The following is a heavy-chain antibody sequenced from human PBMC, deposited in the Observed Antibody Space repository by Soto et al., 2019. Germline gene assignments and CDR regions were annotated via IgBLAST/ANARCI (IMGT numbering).Heavy chain of an antibody. Sequence: GGSLRLSCAASGFTFSSYAMHWVRQAPGKGLEWVAVISYDGSNKYYADSVKGRFTISRDNSKNTLYLQMNSLRAEDTAVYYCASHYDSSGYYPPDYWGQGTLVTVSS. J-gene: IGHJ4*02. CDR2: ISYDGSNK. V-gene: IGHV3-30-3*01. D-gene: IGHD3-22*01. CDR1: GFTFSSYA. CDR3: ASHYDSSGYYPPDY.